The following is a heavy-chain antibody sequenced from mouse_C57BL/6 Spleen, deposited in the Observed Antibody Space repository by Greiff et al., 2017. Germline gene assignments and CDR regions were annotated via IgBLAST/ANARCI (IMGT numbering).Heavy chain of an antibody. D-gene: IGHD2-4*01. CDR2: FYPRSGNT. CDR1: GYTFTSYG. J-gene: IGHJ4*01. Sequence: QVQLKESGAELARPGASVKLSCKASGYTFTSYGISWVKQRTGQGLEWIGEFYPRSGNTYYNEKFKGKATLTADKSSSTAYMELRSLTSEDSAVYFCARGSDYDGAMDYGGQGTSVTVSS. V-gene: IGHV1-81*01. CDR3: ARGSDYDGAMDY.